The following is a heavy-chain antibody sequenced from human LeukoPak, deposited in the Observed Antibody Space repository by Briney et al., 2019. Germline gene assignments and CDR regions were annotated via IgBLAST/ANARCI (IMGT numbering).Heavy chain of an antibody. D-gene: IGHD6-6*01. J-gene: IGHJ4*02. V-gene: IGHV3-74*01. Sequence: GGSLRLSCAASGFTFSSYWMHWVRQAPGKGLVWVSRINSDGSSTSYADFVKGRFTISRDNAKNTLYLQMNSLRAEDTAVYYCARVPPAALYSSSSEVVYWGQGTLVTVSS. CDR2: INSDGSST. CDR1: GFTFSSYW. CDR3: ARVPPAALYSSSSEVVY.